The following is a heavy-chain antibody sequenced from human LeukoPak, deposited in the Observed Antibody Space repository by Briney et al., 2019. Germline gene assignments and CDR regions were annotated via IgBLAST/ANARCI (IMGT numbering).Heavy chain of an antibody. Sequence: HGASVKVSCKASGGTFSSYAISWVRQAPGQGLEWMGGIIPIFGTANYAQKFQGRVTITTDESTSTAYMELSSLRSEDTAVYYCARTRITMVRGGFDYWGQGTLVTVSS. D-gene: IGHD3-10*01. V-gene: IGHV1-69*05. CDR2: IIPIFGTA. CDR3: ARTRITMVRGGFDY. J-gene: IGHJ4*02. CDR1: GGTFSSYA.